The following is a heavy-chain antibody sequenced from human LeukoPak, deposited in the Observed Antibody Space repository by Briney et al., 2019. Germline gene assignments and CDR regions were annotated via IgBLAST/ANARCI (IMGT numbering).Heavy chain of an antibody. D-gene: IGHD3-9*01. CDR3: ARDQAYILGYYGMDV. V-gene: IGHV3-11*05. CDR2: VSSSSSYT. J-gene: IGHJ6*02. Sequence: PGGSLRLSCAASGFTFSDYYMSWIRQAPGKELEWVSYVSSSSSYTNYADSVKGRFTISRDNAKNSLYLQMNSLRAEDTAVYYCARDQAYILGYYGMDVWGQGTTVTVSS. CDR1: GFTFSDYY.